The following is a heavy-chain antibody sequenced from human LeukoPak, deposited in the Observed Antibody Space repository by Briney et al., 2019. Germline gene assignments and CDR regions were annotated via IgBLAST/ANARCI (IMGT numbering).Heavy chain of an antibody. CDR3: ARRPTYYDSTPDY. J-gene: IGHJ4*02. CDR2: INHSGST. D-gene: IGHD3-22*01. V-gene: IGHV4-34*01. CDR1: GGSFSGYY. Sequence: PSETLSLTCAVYGGSFSGYYWSWIRQPPGRGLEWIGEINHSGSTNYNPSLKSRVTISLDTSKDQFSLKLSSVTAADTAVYYCARRPTYYDSTPDYWGQGTLVTVSS.